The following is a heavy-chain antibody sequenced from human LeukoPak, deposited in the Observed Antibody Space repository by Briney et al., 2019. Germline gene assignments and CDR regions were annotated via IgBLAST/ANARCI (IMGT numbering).Heavy chain of an antibody. Sequence: PSETLSLTCTVSGGSISSSSYYWGWIRQPPGKGLEWIGYIYYSGSTNYNPSLKSRVTISVDTSKNQFSPKLSSVTAADTAVYYCASGYSYGFDYWGQGTLVTVSS. CDR2: IYYSGST. CDR3: ASGYSYGFDY. V-gene: IGHV4-61*05. J-gene: IGHJ4*02. D-gene: IGHD5-18*01. CDR1: GGSISSSSYY.